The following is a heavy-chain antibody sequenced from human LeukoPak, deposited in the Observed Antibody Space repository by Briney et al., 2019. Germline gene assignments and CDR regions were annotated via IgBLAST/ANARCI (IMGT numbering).Heavy chain of an antibody. D-gene: IGHD3-22*01. V-gene: IGHV4-34*01. CDR3: ARGASGYYYGCSD. J-gene: IGHJ4*02. CDR2: INHSGST. Sequence: SETLSLTCAVYGGSFSGYYWSWIRQPPGKGLEWIGEINHSGSTNYNPSLKSRVTISVGTSKNQFSLKLSSVTAADTAVYYCARGASGYYYGCSDWGQGTLVTVSS. CDR1: GGSFSGYY.